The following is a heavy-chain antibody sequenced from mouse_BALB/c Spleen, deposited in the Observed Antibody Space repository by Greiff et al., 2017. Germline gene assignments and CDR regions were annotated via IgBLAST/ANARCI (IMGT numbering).Heavy chain of an antibody. CDR2: IYPSDSYT. CDR1: GYTFTSYW. V-gene: IGHV1-69*02. D-gene: IGHD2-4*01. J-gene: IGHJ2*01. CDR3: TNDYSYYFDY. Sequence: QVQLQQPGAELVRPGASVKLSCKASGYTFTSYWINWVKQRPGQGLEWIGNIYPSDSYTNYNQKFKDKATLTVDKSSSTAYMQLSSPTSEDSAVYYCTNDYSYYFDYWGQGTTLTVSS.